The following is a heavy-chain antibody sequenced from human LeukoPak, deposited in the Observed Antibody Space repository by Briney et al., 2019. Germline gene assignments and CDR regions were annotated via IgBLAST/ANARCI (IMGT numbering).Heavy chain of an antibody. D-gene: IGHD4-23*01. CDR1: GGSFSGYY. V-gene: IGHV4-34*01. Sequence: PSETLSLTCAVYGGSFSGYYWSWTRQPPGKGLEWIGEINHSGSTNYNPSLKSRVTISVDTSKNQFSLKLSSVTAADTAVYYCARGRGGKYKWGQGTLVTVSS. CDR3: ARGRGGKYK. CDR2: INHSGST. J-gene: IGHJ4*02.